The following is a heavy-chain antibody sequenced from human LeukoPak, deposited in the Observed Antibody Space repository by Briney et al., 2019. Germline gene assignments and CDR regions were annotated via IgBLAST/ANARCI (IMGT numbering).Heavy chain of an antibody. CDR2: ISGSSSYI. CDR3: ARDLSADYYDSSGYLDY. CDR1: GFTFSSYS. Sequence: GGSLRLSCAASGFTFSSYSMNWVRQAPGKGLEWVSSISGSSSYIYYADSVKGRFTISRDNAKNSLYLQMNGLRAEDTAVYYCARDLSADYYDSSGYLDYWGQGTLVTVSS. V-gene: IGHV3-21*01. D-gene: IGHD3-22*01. J-gene: IGHJ4*02.